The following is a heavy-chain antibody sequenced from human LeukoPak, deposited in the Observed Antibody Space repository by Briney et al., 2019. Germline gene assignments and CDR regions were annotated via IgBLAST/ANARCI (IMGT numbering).Heavy chain of an antibody. CDR1: GFTFSSYS. J-gene: IGHJ5*02. CDR3: ARDPGIAVADWFDP. CDR2: ISSSRRYI. D-gene: IGHD6-19*01. V-gene: IGHV3-21*01. Sequence: PGGSLRLSCAASGFTFSSYSMNWVRQAPGKGLEGVSSISSSRRYIYYADSVKGRFTISIDNAKNSLYLQMNSLRDPDTAVYYCARDPGIAVADWFDPWGQGTLVTVPS.